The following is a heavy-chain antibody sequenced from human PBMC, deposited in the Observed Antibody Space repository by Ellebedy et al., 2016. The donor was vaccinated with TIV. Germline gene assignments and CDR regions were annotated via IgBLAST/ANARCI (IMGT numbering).Heavy chain of an antibody. V-gene: IGHV1-69*10. Sequence: ASVKVSCKTSGYTFTNYGISWVRQAPGQGLEWMGGVIPIINVTNYAQKFQGRVTITADKSTATAYMELTSLRFEDTAVYFCARALAVDVPNWFDPWGQGTLVTVSS. CDR3: ARALAVDVPNWFDP. D-gene: IGHD6-19*01. J-gene: IGHJ5*02. CDR2: VIPIINVT. CDR1: GYTFTNYG.